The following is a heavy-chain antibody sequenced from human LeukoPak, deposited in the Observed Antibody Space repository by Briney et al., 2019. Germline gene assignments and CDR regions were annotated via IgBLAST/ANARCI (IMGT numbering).Heavy chain of an antibody. CDR1: GGTFSSYA. Sequence: EASVKVSCKASGGTFSSYAISWVRQAPGQGLEWMGRIIPILGIANYAQKFQGRVTITADKSTSTAYMELSSLRSEDTAVYYCARDSDAFYYYDSSGYYYDAFDIWGQGTMVTVSS. CDR3: ARDSDAFYYYDSSGYYYDAFDI. D-gene: IGHD3-22*01. CDR2: IIPILGIA. V-gene: IGHV1-69*04. J-gene: IGHJ3*02.